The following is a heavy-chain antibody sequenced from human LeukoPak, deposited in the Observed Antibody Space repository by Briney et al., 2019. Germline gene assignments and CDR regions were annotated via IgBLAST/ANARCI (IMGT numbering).Heavy chain of an antibody. J-gene: IGHJ6*02. CDR1: GYTFTSYG. V-gene: IGHV1-18*01. CDR2: ISAYNGNT. CDR3: ASGRLLGSGSFYYYYYGMDV. Sequence: ASVKVSCKASGYTFTSYGISWVRQAPGQGLEWMGWISAYNGNTNYAQKLQGRVTMTTDASTSTAYMELRSLRSDDTAVYYCASGRLLGSGSFYYYYYGMDVWGQGTTVTVSS. D-gene: IGHD3-10*02.